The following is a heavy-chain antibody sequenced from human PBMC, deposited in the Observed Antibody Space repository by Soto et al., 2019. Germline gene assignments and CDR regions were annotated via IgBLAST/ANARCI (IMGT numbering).Heavy chain of an antibody. CDR1: GDSVSSNSAA. J-gene: IGHJ5*02. D-gene: IGHD2-15*01. CDR2: TYYRSKWYN. V-gene: IGHV6-1*01. Sequence: KQSQTLSLTCAISGDSVSSNSAAWNWIRQSPSRGLEWLGRTYYRSKWYNDYAVSVKSRITINPDTSKNQFSLQLNCVTPEDTALYYCARAEYVGDHVWFDPWGQGTLVTVSS. CDR3: ARAEYVGDHVWFDP.